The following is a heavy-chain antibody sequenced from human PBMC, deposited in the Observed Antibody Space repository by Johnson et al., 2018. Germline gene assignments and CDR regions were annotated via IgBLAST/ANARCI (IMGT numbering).Heavy chain of an antibody. V-gene: IGHV3-30-3*01. Sequence: QVQLVESGGGVVQPGRSLRLSCAASGFTFSSYAMHWVRQAPGKGLEWVAVISYDGSNKYYADSVKGRFTISRDNSKNTVYLQMNSLRAEDTAVYYCARDVGGWNDAFDIWGQGTMVTVS. CDR3: ARDVGGWNDAFDI. J-gene: IGHJ3*02. CDR2: ISYDGSNK. CDR1: GFTFSSYA. D-gene: IGHD1-1*01.